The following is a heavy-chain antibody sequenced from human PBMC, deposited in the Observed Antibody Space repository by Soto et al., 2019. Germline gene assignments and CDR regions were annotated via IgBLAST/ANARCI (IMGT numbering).Heavy chain of an antibody. D-gene: IGHD6-19*01. CDR2: ISGSGGST. V-gene: IGHV3-23*01. J-gene: IGHJ6*02. Sequence: EVQLLESGGGLVQPGGSLRLSCAASGFTFSSFAMSWVRQAPGKGLEWVSAISGSGGSTYYADSVKGRFTISRDNSKNTLYLQMNSLRAEDTAVYYCAKDASGWTTLDYYYGMDVWGQGTTVTVSS. CDR3: AKDASGWTTLDYYYGMDV. CDR1: GFTFSSFA.